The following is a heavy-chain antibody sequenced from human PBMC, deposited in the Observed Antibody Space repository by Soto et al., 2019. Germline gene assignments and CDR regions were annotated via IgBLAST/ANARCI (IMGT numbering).Heavy chain of an antibody. Sequence: QVQLVESGGGVVQPGRSLRLSCVASGFTFSSYGMHWVRQAPGKGLEWVAIISYDGSNTYYADSVKGRFTISRDNYKNPLYVKMKSLRGEDSFCYSCAKEGGLSGSYYFSCSYFFAYWGRGPLATFS. CDR3: AKEGGLSGSYYFSCSYFFAY. D-gene: IGHD1-26*01. J-gene: IGHJ4*02. V-gene: IGHV3-30*18. CDR1: GFTFSSYG. CDR2: ISYDGSNT.